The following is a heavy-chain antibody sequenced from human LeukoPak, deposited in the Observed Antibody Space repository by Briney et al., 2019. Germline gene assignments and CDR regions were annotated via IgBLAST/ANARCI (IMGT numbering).Heavy chain of an antibody. Sequence: GGSLRLSCAASGFTFSNYAMSWVRQAPGKGLEWVSAISGGGGSTNYADSVKGRFTISRDNSKNTLYPQMNSLRAEDTAVYYCAKDLSGTYLNWFDPWGQGTLVTVSS. CDR2: ISGGGGST. J-gene: IGHJ5*02. V-gene: IGHV3-23*01. CDR3: AKDLSGTYLNWFDP. CDR1: GFTFSNYA. D-gene: IGHD1-26*01.